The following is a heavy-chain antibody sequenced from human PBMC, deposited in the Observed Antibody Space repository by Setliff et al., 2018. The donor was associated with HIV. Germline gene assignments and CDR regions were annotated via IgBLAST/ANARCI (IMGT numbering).Heavy chain of an antibody. CDR1: GYNFNNYW. V-gene: IGHV5-51*01. CDR2: IYPSDSDT. D-gene: IGHD3-9*01. J-gene: IGHJ3*02. Sequence: PGESLKISCRGFGYNFNNYWIDWVRQMPGKGLEWMGTIYPSDSDTKYNPSFQGQVTISADKSISTAYLQWSSLKASDTAMYYCARQGDYHILTGYYSGPHDAFDIWGQGTMVTVSS. CDR3: ARQGDYHILTGYYSGPHDAFDI.